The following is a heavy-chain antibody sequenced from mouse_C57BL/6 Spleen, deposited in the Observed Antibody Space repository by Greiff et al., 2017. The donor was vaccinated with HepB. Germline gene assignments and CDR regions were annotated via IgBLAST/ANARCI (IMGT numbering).Heavy chain of an antibody. CDR2: INPYNGGT. CDR3: ASLYYYGPMDY. CDR1: GYTFTDYY. Sequence: EVKLVESGPVLVKPGASVKMSCKASGYTFTDYYMNWVKQSHGKSLEWIGVINPYNGGTSYNQKFKGKATLTVDKSSSTAYMELNSLTSEDSAVYYCASLYYYGPMDYWGQGTSVTVSS. J-gene: IGHJ4*01. D-gene: IGHD1-1*01. V-gene: IGHV1-19*01.